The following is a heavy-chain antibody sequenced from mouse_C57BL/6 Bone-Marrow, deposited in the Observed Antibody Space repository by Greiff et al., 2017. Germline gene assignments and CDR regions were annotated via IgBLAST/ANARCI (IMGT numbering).Heavy chain of an antibody. CDR1: GFTFSSYT. CDR2: ISGGGGNT. CDR3: ARQGE. V-gene: IGHV5-9*01. Sequence: EVMLVEPGGGLVKPGGSLKLSCAASGFTFSSYTMSWVRQTPEKRLEWVATISGGGGNTYYPDSVKGRFTISRDNAKNTLYLQMSSLRSEDTTLYYCARQGEWGQGTLVTVSA. J-gene: IGHJ3*02.